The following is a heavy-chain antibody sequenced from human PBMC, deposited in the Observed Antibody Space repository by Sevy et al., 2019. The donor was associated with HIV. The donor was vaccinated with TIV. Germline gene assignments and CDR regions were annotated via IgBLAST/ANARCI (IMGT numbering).Heavy chain of an antibody. CDR2: IGGSADYT. Sequence: GGSLRLSCVTSGFTFSSYAMSWVRQTPGKGLEWVSAIGGSADYTYYADSVKGRFTISRDNSKNTLYLQMNGLRAEDTAVYYCARESCSGGSCYADYWGQGTLVTVSS. CDR1: GFTFSSYA. D-gene: IGHD2-15*01. J-gene: IGHJ4*02. V-gene: IGHV3-23*01. CDR3: ARESCSGGSCYADY.